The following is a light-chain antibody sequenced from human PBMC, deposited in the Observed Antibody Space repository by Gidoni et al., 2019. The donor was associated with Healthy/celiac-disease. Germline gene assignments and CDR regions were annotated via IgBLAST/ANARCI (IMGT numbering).Light chain of an antibody. CDR1: SGSVSTSYY. J-gene: IGLJ3*02. Sequence: QTVVTQEPSFSVSPGGTVTLTCGLSSGSVSTSYYPSWYQQTPGQAPRTLIYSTNTRSSGVPDRFSGSILGNKAALTITGAQADDESDYYCVLYMGSGSWVFGGGTKLXV. V-gene: IGLV8-61*01. CDR2: STN. CDR3: VLYMGSGSWV.